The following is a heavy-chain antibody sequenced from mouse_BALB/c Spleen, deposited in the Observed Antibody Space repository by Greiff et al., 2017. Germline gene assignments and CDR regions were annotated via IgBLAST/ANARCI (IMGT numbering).Heavy chain of an antibody. CDR2: ISYSGST. CDR3: ARRDYGYDY. J-gene: IGHJ2*01. V-gene: IGHV3-2*02. CDR1: GYSITSDYA. Sequence: EVQLQESGPGLVKPSQSLSLTCTVTGYSITSDYAWNWIRQFPGNKLEWMGYISYSGSTSYNPSLKSRISITRDTSKNQFFLQLNSVTTEDTATYYCARRDYGYDYWGQGTTLTVSS. D-gene: IGHD1-2*01.